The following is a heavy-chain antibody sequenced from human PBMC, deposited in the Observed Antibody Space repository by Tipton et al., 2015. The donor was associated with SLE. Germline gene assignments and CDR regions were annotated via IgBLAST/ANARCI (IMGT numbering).Heavy chain of an antibody. CDR3: ATAGITGTPGWFDP. V-gene: IGHV4-34*01. CDR1: GYSISSGYY. Sequence: TLSLTCAVSGYSISSGYYWSWIRQPPGKGLEWIGEINHSGSTNYNPSLKSRVTISVDTSKNQFSLKLSSVTAADTAVYYCATAGITGTPGWFDPWGQGTLVTVSS. D-gene: IGHD1-20*01. J-gene: IGHJ5*02. CDR2: INHSGST.